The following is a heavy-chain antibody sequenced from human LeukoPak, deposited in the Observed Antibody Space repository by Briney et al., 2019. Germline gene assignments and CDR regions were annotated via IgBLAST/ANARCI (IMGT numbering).Heavy chain of an antibody. Sequence: ASVKVSCKASGYTFTDYHIHWVRQAPGQGLEWMGWINPNSGGTNYAQNLQGRVTMTRDTSITTDYLDLTRLRSDDTAVYYCARDIRPRVESFDYWGQGSLVTVSS. J-gene: IGHJ4*02. CDR3: ARDIRPRVESFDY. D-gene: IGHD3-3*01. V-gene: IGHV1-2*02. CDR1: GYTFTDYH. CDR2: INPNSGGT.